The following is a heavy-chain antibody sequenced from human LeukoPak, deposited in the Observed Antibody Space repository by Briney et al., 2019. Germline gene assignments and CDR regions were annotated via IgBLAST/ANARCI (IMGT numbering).Heavy chain of an antibody. D-gene: IGHD5-12*01. V-gene: IGHV3-30*18. CDR1: GFTFSHYW. J-gene: IGHJ4*02. Sequence: GGSLRLSCAASGFTFSHYWMSWVRQAPGKGLEWVAVISYDGSDKYHADSVKGRFTISRDNSKNTLYLQMNSLRAEDTAVYYCVKESVAKGPFDYWGQGTLVTVSS. CDR2: ISYDGSDK. CDR3: VKESVAKGPFDY.